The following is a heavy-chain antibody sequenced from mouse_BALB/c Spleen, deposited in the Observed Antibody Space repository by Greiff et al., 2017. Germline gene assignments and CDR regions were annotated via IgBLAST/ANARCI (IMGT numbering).Heavy chain of an antibody. J-gene: IGHJ4*01. V-gene: IGHV1-7*01. CDR2: INPSTGYT. CDR3: ARGGYAMDY. Sequence: QVQLQQSGAELAKPGASVKMSCKASGYTFTSYWMHWVQQRPGQGLEWIGYINPSTGYTEYNQKFKDKATLTADKSSSTAYMQLSSLTSEDSAVYYCARGGYAMDYWGQGTSVTVSS. CDR1: GYTFTSYW.